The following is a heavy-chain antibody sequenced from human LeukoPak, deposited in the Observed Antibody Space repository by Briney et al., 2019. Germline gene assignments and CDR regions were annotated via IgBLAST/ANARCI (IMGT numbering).Heavy chain of an antibody. CDR3: ARDLDCDYGWHFDL. J-gene: IGHJ2*01. CDR2: ISSSSNYI. CDR1: GFTFSSFS. V-gene: IGHV3-21*01. Sequence: GGSLRVSCAASGFTFSSFSMNWVRQAPGKGLEWVSSISSSSNYIYYADSVRGRFTISRDNAKNSLSLQMNSLRVEDTAVYYCARDLDCDYGWHFDLWGRGTLVTVSS. D-gene: IGHD3-16*01.